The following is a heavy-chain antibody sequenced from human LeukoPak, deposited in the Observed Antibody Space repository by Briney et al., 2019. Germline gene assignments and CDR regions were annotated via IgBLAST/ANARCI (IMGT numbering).Heavy chain of an antibody. V-gene: IGHV1-69*05. D-gene: IGHD3-3*01. Sequence: SVKVSCKASGGTFTSYAISWVRQAPGQGLEWMGGIIPIFGTANYAQKFQGRVTMTRDTSISTVDMELSRLKSDDTAVYYRARAPPITRGPFDPWGQGTLVTVSS. CDR3: ARAPPITRGPFDP. CDR2: IIPIFGTA. CDR1: GGTFTSYA. J-gene: IGHJ5*02.